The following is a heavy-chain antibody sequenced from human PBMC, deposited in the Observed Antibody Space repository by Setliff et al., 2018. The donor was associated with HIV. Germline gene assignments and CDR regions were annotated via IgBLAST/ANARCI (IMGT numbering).Heavy chain of an antibody. D-gene: IGHD5-12*01. V-gene: IGHV1-2*06. CDR1: GYTFTGYY. J-gene: IGHJ4*02. Sequence: ASVKVSCKASGYTFTGYYMHWVRQAPGQGLEWMGRINPNSGGTNYAQKFQGRVTMTWDTSTSTVYMELSSLRSEDTAFYYCARSAHDSETGYWGQGTLVTVSS. CDR3: ARSAHDSETGY. CDR2: INPNSGGT.